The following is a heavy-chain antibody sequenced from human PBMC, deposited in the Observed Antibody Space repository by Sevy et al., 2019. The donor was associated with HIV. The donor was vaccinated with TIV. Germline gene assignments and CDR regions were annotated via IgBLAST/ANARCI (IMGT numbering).Heavy chain of an antibody. Sequence: ASVKVSCKASGYPFNSLYMHWIRQAPGQGLEWMGIIDPSGGRSIYAQKFQDRVTMSRDTSTSTIYMELRSLRSDDTAVYYCSRGDFDFWNGHFADLYYFDQWGQGTPVTVSS. V-gene: IGHV1-46*02. CDR3: SRGDFDFWNGHFADLYYFDQ. CDR1: GYPFNSLY. J-gene: IGHJ4*02. CDR2: IDPSGGRS. D-gene: IGHD3-3*01.